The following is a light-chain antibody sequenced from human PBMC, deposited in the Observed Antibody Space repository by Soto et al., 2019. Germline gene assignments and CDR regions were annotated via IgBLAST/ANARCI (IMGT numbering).Light chain of an antibody. Sequence: VLTQSPGTLSLSPGERATLSCMAGQSVSSGYLAWYQQKPGQAPRLLIYGGSNRATGIPDRFSGSGSGTYFTLTITRLEPDDFAVYFGPCQQFRSSPVYTFGQGTKLEMK. V-gene: IGKV3-20*01. CDR2: GGS. CDR3: QQFRSSPVYT. J-gene: IGKJ2*01. CDR1: QSVSSGY.